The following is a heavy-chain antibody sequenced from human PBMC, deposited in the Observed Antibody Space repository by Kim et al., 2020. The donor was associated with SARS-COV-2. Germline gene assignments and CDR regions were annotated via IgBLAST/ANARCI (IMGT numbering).Heavy chain of an antibody. V-gene: IGHV3-48*02. CDR2: ISGSGSV. CDR1: GFTFSSHS. Sequence: GGSLRLSCAASGFTFSSHSMNWVRQAPGKGLEWISYISGSGSVYYADSVKGRFTISRDNAQNSLYLQMNSLRDEDTAVYYCARARYFDYWGQGTLVTVSS. J-gene: IGHJ4*02. CDR3: ARARYFDY.